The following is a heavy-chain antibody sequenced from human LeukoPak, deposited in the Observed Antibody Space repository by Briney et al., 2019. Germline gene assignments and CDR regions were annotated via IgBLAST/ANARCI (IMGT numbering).Heavy chain of an antibody. CDR1: GGSISSGGYY. Sequence: SETLSLTCTVSGGSISSGGYYWGWVRQHPGTGLEWIGNIYHSGSANYNPTLKSRVAISVDTSKNQFSLKLSSVTAADTAVYYCAREARYYYDSSGYYRDAFDVWGQGTMVTVSS. D-gene: IGHD3-22*01. CDR2: IYHSGSA. CDR3: AREARYYYDSSGYYRDAFDV. J-gene: IGHJ3*01. V-gene: IGHV4-31*03.